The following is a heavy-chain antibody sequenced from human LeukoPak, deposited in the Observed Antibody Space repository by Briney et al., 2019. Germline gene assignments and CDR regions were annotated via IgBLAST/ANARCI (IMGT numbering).Heavy chain of an antibody. Sequence: SETLSLTCTVSGGSISSYYWSWIRRPPGKGLEWIGYIYYSGSTNYNPSLKSRVTISVDTSKNQFSLKLSSVTAADTAVYYCARYASFPRHLDLWGRGTLVTVSS. D-gene: IGHD1-26*01. CDR1: GGSISSYY. V-gene: IGHV4-59*12. CDR2: IYYSGST. J-gene: IGHJ2*01. CDR3: ARYASFPRHLDL.